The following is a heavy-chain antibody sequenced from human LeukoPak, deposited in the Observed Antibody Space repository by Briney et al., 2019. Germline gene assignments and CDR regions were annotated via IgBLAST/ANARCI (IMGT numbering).Heavy chain of an antibody. D-gene: IGHD5-12*01. V-gene: IGHV3-7*01. CDR2: INQDGSKE. Sequence: GGALRLSCAASGFTFSNYWMTWVRQAPGKGLEWVAHINQDGSKEYYMDSVKARFTISRDNAKNSLSLQMNSLRAEDTAVYYCVRDGGVSGYDLLDYWGQGTLVTVSS. CDR3: VRDGGVSGYDLLDY. CDR1: GFTFSNYW. J-gene: IGHJ4*02.